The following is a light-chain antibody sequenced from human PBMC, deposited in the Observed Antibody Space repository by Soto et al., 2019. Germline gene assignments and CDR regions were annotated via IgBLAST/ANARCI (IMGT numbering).Light chain of an antibody. CDR3: QQYNKWPKM. CDR2: SAS. Sequence: TQSPATLSVSPGERATLSCRASQSVSDNLAWYQQKPGQAPRLLIYSASTRATGVPARFSGSGSGTEFTLTISSLQSEDFAVYYCQQYNKWPKMFGQGTKV. CDR1: QSVSDN. V-gene: IGKV3-15*01. J-gene: IGKJ1*01.